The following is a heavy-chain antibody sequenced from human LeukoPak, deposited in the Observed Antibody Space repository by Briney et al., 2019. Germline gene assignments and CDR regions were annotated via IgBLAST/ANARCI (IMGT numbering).Heavy chain of an antibody. V-gene: IGHV3-74*01. J-gene: IGHJ4*02. CDR2: INSDGSST. CDR3: ARGRRYSSSWEDDY. D-gene: IGHD6-13*01. Sequence: GGSLRLSCAASGFTFSSYWMHWVRQAPGKGRVWVSRINSDGSSTSYADSVKGRFTISRDNAKNTLYLQMNSLRAEDTAVYYCARGRRYSSSWEDDYWGQGTLVTVSS. CDR1: GFTFSSYW.